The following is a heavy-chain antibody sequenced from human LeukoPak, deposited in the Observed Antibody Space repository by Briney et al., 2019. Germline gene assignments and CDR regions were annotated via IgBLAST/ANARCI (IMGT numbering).Heavy chain of an antibody. V-gene: IGHV1-69*13. Sequence: ASVKVSCKASGGTFSSYAISWVRQAPGQGLEWMGGIIPIFGTANYAQKFQGRVTITADESTSTAYMELSSLRSEDTAVYYCARDVIPIVVVPAAMAWAAFDIWGQGTMVTVSS. CDR3: ARDVIPIVVVPAAMAWAAFDI. CDR1: GGTFSSYA. D-gene: IGHD2-2*01. J-gene: IGHJ3*02. CDR2: IIPIFGTA.